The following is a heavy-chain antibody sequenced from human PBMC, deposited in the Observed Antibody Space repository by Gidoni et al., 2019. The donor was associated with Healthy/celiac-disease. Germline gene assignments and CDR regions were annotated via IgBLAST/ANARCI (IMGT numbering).Heavy chain of an antibody. J-gene: IGHJ4*02. CDR2: IYSGGST. V-gene: IGHV3-53*01. CDR3: ARARRPKDTGYSSGWIYYFDY. Sequence: EVQLVESGGGLIQPGGSLRLSCAASGLTVSSNYMSWVRQAPGKGLAWVSVIYSGGSTYYADSVKGRFTISRDNSKNTLYLQMNSLRAEDTAVYYCARARRPKDTGYSSGWIYYFDYWGQGTLVTVSS. D-gene: IGHD6-19*01. CDR1: GLTVSSNY.